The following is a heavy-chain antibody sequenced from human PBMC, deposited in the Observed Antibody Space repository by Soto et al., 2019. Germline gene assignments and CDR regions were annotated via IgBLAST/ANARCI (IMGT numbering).Heavy chain of an antibody. V-gene: IGHV4-31*03. CDR3: ARERIVVVPAATWNYYMDV. D-gene: IGHD2-2*01. CDR1: GGSISSGGYY. J-gene: IGHJ6*03. CDR2: IYYSGST. Sequence: QVQLQESGPGLVKPSQTLSLTCTVSGGSISSGGYYWSWIRQHPGKGLEWIGYIYYSGSTYYNPSLKSRVTISVDTSKNQFSLKLSSVTAADTAVYYCARERIVVVPAATWNYYMDVWGKGTTVTVSS.